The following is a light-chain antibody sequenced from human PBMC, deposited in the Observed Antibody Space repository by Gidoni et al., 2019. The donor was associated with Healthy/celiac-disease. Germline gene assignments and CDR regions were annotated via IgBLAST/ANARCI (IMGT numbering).Light chain of an antibody. CDR2: WAS. J-gene: IGKJ2*01. CDR3: QQYYSTPYT. V-gene: IGKV4-1*01. CDR1: QSVLYSSTNKNY. Sequence: DIVMIQSPDPLAVSLGERDTTNCKSSQSVLYSSTNKNYLAWYQQKPGQPPKLLIYWASTRESGVPDRFRGSAPGRDFTLTISNRQAEDVAVYYCQQYYSTPYTFXXXTRLEIK.